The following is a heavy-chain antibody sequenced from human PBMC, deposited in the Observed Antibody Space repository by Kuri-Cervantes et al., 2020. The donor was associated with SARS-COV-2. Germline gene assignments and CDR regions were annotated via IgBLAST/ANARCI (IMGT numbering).Heavy chain of an antibody. CDR1: GFTFSSYG. CDR3: AKDWWSRGIAAAGRPTGVDY. J-gene: IGHJ4*02. CDR2: ISYDGSNK. Sequence: LSLTCAASGFTFSSYGMHWVRQAPGKGLEWVAVISYDGSNKYYADSVKGRFTISRDNSKNTLYLQMNSLRAEDTAVYYRAKDWWSRGIAAAGRPTGVDYWGQGTLVTVSS. D-gene: IGHD6-13*01. V-gene: IGHV3-30*18.